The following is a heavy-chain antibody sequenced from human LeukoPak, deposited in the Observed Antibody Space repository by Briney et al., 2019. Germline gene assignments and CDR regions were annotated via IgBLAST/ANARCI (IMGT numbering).Heavy chain of an antibody. CDR1: GLIFSEAW. J-gene: IGHJ5*01. CDR3: TTEPDSSGWYGDS. CDR2: IRGKGGGGTV. D-gene: IGHD6-19*01. Sequence: GGSLRLSCVGSGLIFSEAWMNWVRQVPGKGLEWVGRIRGKGGGGTVDHAAPVKGRFIISRDDSENTVFLQMNNLKTEDTAVYYCTTEPDSSGWYGDSWGQGTLVAVSS. V-gene: IGHV3-15*07.